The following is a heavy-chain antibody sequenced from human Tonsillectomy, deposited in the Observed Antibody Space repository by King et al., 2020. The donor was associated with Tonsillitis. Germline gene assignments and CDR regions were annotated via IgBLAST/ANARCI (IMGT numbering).Heavy chain of an antibody. Sequence: VQLVESGGGVVRPGRSLRLSCAASGFTFSSYGMHWVRQAPGKGLEWVAVISWDGRNQYYADSVRGRFTISRDNSKNTLNLQMNSLLADDTAVYFCAKDPTSRAARPRFDSWGQGTLVTVSS. D-gene: IGHD6-6*01. CDR3: AKDPTSRAARPRFDS. V-gene: IGHV3-30*18. CDR2: ISWDGRNQ. CDR1: GFTFSSYG. J-gene: IGHJ4*02.